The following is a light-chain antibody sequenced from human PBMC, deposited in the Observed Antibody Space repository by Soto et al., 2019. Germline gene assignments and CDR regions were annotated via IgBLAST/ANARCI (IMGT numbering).Light chain of an antibody. J-gene: IGKJ4*01. Sequence: EIVLTQSPDTLSLSPGERATLSCRASQSVSSDYLVWYQQKPGQAPRLLIYGASRRATGIPDRFSGSGSGTDFILTISRLEPEDFAVYYCQQYDNSFSFGGGTKVDIK. CDR2: GAS. V-gene: IGKV3-20*01. CDR1: QSVSSDY. CDR3: QQYDNSFS.